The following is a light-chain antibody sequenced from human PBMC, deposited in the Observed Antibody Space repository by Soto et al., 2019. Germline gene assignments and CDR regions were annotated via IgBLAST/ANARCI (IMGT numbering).Light chain of an antibody. CDR3: QQYYNWPPLT. Sequence: EIVMTQSPATLSVSPGERATLSCRASQSVSSSLAWYQQKPGQAPRLLISDASTRATGIPAMFSGSGSGTEFTLTISSLQSEDFAIYYCQQYYNWPPLTFGGGTRVEIK. CDR1: QSVSSS. J-gene: IGKJ4*01. V-gene: IGKV3-15*01. CDR2: DAS.